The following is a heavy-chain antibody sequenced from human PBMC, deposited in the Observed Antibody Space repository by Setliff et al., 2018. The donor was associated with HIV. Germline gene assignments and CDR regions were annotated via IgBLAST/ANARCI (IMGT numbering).Heavy chain of an antibody. CDR3: STVVTLAYCHDGLCPAFDS. CDR2: MYYSGSA. D-gene: IGHD2-8*01. Sequence: SETLSLTCTVSGGSISSYYWSWIRQPPGKGLEWIGYMYYSGSANYNPSLKSRVTMSLDTSKSQFSLKLGSVTAADTAVYFCSTVVTLAYCHDGLCPAFDSWGQGALVTVSS. V-gene: IGHV4-59*01. CDR1: GGSISSYY. J-gene: IGHJ4*02.